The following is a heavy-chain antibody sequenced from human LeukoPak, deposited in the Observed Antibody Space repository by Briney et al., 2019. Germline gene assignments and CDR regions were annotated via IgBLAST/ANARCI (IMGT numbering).Heavy chain of an antibody. J-gene: IGHJ5*02. D-gene: IGHD3-22*01. CDR2: IYYGGST. V-gene: IGHV4-39*07. Sequence: SETLSLTCTVSGGSISSGSYYWGWIRQPPGKGLEWIGSIYYGGSTYYNPSLKSRVTISIDTSKNQFSLKLRFVTAADTAVYYCARGYYNTGWFDPWGQGTLVTVSS. CDR1: GGSISSGSYY. CDR3: ARGYYNTGWFDP.